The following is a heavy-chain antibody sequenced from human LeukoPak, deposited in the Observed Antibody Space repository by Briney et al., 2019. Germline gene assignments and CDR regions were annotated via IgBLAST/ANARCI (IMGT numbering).Heavy chain of an antibody. CDR2: LNPSNGGT. J-gene: IGHJ4*02. CDR3: ARNGIGSGYDH. CDR1: GYTFNDYY. Sequence: ASVKVSSKASGYTFNDYYTHWVRQAPGQGLEWMGWLNPSNGGTNYAQRFQGRVTMTRDTSITTAYMELSRLTSDDTAVYYCARNGIGSGYDHWGQGTLATVSS. D-gene: IGHD1-26*01. V-gene: IGHV1-2*02.